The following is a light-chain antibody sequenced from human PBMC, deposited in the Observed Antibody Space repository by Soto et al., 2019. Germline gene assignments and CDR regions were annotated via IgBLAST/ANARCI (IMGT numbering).Light chain of an antibody. J-gene: IGKJ1*01. CDR1: QSISSW. Sequence: DIQMTQSPSTPSASVGDRVTITCRASQSISSWLAWYQQKPGKAPKLLIYDASSLESGVPSRFSGSGSGTEFTLTISSLQPDDFATYYCQQYNSYSLKTFGQGTKVEIK. CDR2: DAS. V-gene: IGKV1-5*01. CDR3: QQYNSYSLKT.